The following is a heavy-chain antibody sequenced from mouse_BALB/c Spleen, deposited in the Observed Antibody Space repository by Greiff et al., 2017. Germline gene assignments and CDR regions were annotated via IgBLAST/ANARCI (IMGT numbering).Heavy chain of an antibody. CDR2: ISTYYGNT. J-gene: IGHJ2*01. Sequence: QVQLQQSGPELVRPGVSVKISCKGSGYTFTDYAMHWVKQSHAKSLEWIGVISTYYGNTNYNQKFKGKATMTVDKSSSTAYMELARLTSEDSAIYYCATLITTAYYFDYWGQGTTLTVSS. CDR3: ATLITTAYYFDY. D-gene: IGHD1-2*01. V-gene: IGHV1-67*01. CDR1: GYTFTDYA.